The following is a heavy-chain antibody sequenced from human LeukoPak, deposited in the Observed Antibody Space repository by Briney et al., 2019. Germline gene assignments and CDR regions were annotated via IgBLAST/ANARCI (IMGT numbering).Heavy chain of an antibody. V-gene: IGHV3-7*01. CDR2: IKEDGSVK. D-gene: IGHD2/OR15-2a*01. Sequence: GGSLRLSCTASGFTFSNSWMTWVRQAPGKGLEWVADIKEDGSVKNYVEYVKGRFTISRDNAKNSLHLQMSSLRVEDTAVYYCARDRAYSTYDYWAQGTLVRVSS. J-gene: IGHJ4*02. CDR3: ARDRAYSTYDY. CDR1: GFTFSNSW.